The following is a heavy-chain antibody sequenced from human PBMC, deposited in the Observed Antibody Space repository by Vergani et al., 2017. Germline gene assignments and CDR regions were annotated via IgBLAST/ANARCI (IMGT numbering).Heavy chain of an antibody. D-gene: IGHD3/OR15-3a*01. J-gene: IGHJ4*02. CDR1: GFTFSSYA. CDR2: ISGSGGST. V-gene: IGHV3-23*01. Sequence: EVQLLESGGGLVQPGGSLRLSCAASGFTFSSYAMSWVRQAPGKGLEWVSAISGSGGSTYYADSVKGRFTISRDNSKNTLYLQMNSLRAEDTAVYYCAEALGSGLDYFDYWGQGTLVTVSS. CDR3: AEALGSGLDYFDY.